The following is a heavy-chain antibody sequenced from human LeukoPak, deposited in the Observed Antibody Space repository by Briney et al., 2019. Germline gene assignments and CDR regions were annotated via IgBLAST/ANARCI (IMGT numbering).Heavy chain of an antibody. CDR1: GGTFSSYA. CDR2: IIPIFGTA. J-gene: IGHJ6*03. CDR3: ASSRPFECSSTSCYMGYYYYYMDV. V-gene: IGHV1-69*13. Sequence: PVKVSCKASGGTFSSYAISWVRQAPGQGLEWMGGIIPIFGTANYAQKFQGRVTITADESTSTAYMELSSLRSEDTAVYYCASSRPFECSSTSCYMGYYYYYMDVWGKGTTVTVSS. D-gene: IGHD2-2*02.